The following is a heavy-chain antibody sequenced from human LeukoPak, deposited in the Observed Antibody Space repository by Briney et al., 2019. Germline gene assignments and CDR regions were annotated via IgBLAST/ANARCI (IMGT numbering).Heavy chain of an antibody. Sequence: PSETLSLTCTVSGGSVSSGSYYWSWIRQPAGKGLEWIGRIYTSGSTNYNPSLKSRVTISLDTSKNQFSLNLSSVTAADTAVYYCARGWEYSSAPLYYFDYWGQGTLVTVSS. CDR3: ARGWEYSSAPLYYFDY. CDR1: GGSVSSGSYY. V-gene: IGHV4-61*02. J-gene: IGHJ4*02. CDR2: IYTSGST. D-gene: IGHD6-6*01.